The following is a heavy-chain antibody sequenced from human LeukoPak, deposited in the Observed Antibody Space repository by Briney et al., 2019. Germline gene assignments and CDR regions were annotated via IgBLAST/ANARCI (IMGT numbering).Heavy chain of an antibody. V-gene: IGHV3-33*01. CDR1: GFTFSSYG. CDR2: IWYDGSNK. J-gene: IGHJ4*02. Sequence: PGGSLRLSCAASGFTFSSYGMHWVRQAPGKGLEWVAVIWYDGSNKYYADSVKGRFTISRDNSKNTLYLQMNSLRAEDTAVYYCARLKLGEQWLTEEMIFDYWGQGTLVTVSS. CDR3: ARLKLGEQWLTEEMIFDY. D-gene: IGHD6-19*01.